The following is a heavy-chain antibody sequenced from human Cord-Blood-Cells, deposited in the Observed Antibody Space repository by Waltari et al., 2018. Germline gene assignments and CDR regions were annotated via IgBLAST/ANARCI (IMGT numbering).Heavy chain of an antibody. J-gene: IGHJ4*02. D-gene: IGHD7-27*01. Sequence: QVQLVQSGAEVKKPGSSVKVSCKASGGTFSSYAISWVRQAPGQGLEWMGGIIPSLVTANYAQKFQGRVTITADKSTSTAYRELSSLRSEDTAVYYCARVGLTGENYFDYWGQGTLVTVSS. CDR2: IIPSLVTA. V-gene: IGHV1-69*06. CDR1: GGTFSSYA. CDR3: ARVGLTGENYFDY.